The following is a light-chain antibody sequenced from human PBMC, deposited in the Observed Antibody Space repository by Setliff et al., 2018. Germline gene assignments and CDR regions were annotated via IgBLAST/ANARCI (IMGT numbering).Light chain of an antibody. CDR3: AAWDDSLNGEV. Sequence: QSALTQPPSVSGAPGQRVTISCTGSSSNIGAGYDVHWYQQLPGTAPKLLIYRNNQRPSGVPDRFSGSKSGTSASLAISGLQSEDEADYYCAAWDDSLNGEVFGTGTKVTVL. V-gene: IGLV1-47*01. CDR2: RNN. CDR1: SSNIGAGYD. J-gene: IGLJ1*01.